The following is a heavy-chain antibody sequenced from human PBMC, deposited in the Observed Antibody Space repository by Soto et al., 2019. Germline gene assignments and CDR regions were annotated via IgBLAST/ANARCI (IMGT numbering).Heavy chain of an antibody. J-gene: IGHJ6*02. V-gene: IGHV4-31*03. CDR2: IYYSST. CDR3: ARAFSMVRGGTYYYDMDV. CDR1: DGSCSSGGHY. D-gene: IGHD3-10*01. Sequence: PSETVPLTCIVSDGSCSSGGHYWSWIPQHPGKGLEWIGYIYYSSTYYNPSLKSRVTISVDTSKNQFSLKLSSVTAADTAVYYCARAFSMVRGGTYYYDMDVWGQGTTVTVSS.